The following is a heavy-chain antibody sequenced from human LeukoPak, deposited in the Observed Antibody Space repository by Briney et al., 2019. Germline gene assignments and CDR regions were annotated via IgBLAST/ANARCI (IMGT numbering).Heavy chain of an antibody. V-gene: IGHV2-70*01. CDR2: IDWDDDK. Sequence: SGPTLVNPTQTLTLTCTFSGFSLSTSGMCASWIRQPPGKALEWLALIDWDDDKYYSTSLKARLTISKDTSKNQVVLTMTNMDPVDTATYYCARTPADIVVVPAAMRHYYYGMDVWGKGTTVTVSS. J-gene: IGHJ6*04. CDR3: ARTPADIVVVPAAMRHYYYGMDV. CDR1: GFSLSTSGMC. D-gene: IGHD2-2*01.